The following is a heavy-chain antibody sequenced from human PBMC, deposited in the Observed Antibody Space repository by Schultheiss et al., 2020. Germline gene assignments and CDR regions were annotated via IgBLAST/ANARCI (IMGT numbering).Heavy chain of an antibody. V-gene: IGHV3-23*01. D-gene: IGHD4-17*01. Sequence: GGSLRLSCAASGFTFSSYAMSWVRQAPGKGLEWVSAISGSGGSTYYADSVKGRFTISRDNSKNTLYLQMSSLRAEDTAVYYCVKATVTTIHIFDYWGQGTLVTVSA. J-gene: IGHJ4*02. CDR3: VKATVTTIHIFDY. CDR2: ISGSGGST. CDR1: GFTFSSYA.